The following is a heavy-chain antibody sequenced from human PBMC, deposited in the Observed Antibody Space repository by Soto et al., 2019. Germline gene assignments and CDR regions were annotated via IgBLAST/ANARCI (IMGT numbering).Heavy chain of an antibody. CDR3: ARDGGFGELKY. Sequence: ASVKVSCKASGYTFTSYDINWVRQAPGQGLEWMGGIIPFFHAPNYAQKFQGRVTITVDESTSIVFMEMGSLRFEDTAVYYCARDGGFGELKYWGPGTLVTVSS. D-gene: IGHD3-10*01. J-gene: IGHJ4*02. CDR2: IIPFFHAP. CDR1: GYTFTSYD. V-gene: IGHV1-69*13.